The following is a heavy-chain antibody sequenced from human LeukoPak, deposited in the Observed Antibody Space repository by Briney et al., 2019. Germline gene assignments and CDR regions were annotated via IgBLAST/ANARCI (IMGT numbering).Heavy chain of an antibody. V-gene: IGHV4-4*07. CDR1: GGSISSYY. Sequence: SETLSLTCTVSGGSISSYYWSWIRQPAGKGLEWVGRIYTSGSTNYNTPLKSLVTMSVDTSKNQFSLKLSSVTAADTAIYYCARDVYYYDSSGYSDYWGQGTLVTVSS. D-gene: IGHD3-22*01. CDR3: ARDVYYYDSSGYSDY. CDR2: IYTSGST. J-gene: IGHJ4*02.